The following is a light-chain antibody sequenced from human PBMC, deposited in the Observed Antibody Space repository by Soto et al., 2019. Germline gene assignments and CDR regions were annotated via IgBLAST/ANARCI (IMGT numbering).Light chain of an antibody. Sequence: DIQMTQSPSTLSASVGDGVTITCRASQSIGSWLSWYQQKPGKAPKRLIYKATNLQSGVPSRFSGSGSGTDFSLTISSLQTVDSATYVCQHYNDFHYTFGTGTKLEI. CDR3: QHYNDFHYT. J-gene: IGKJ2*01. CDR2: KAT. V-gene: IGKV1-5*03. CDR1: QSIGSW.